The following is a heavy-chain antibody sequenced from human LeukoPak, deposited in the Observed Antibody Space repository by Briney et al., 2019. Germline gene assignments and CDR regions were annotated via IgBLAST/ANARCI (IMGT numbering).Heavy chain of an antibody. D-gene: IGHD3-22*01. Sequence: PGGSLRLSCAASGFTFSSYAMHWVRQAPGKGLEWVAVISYDGSNKYYADSVKGRFTISRDNSKNTLYLQMNSLRAEDTAVYYCASLQYYYDSSGYYSWGQGTLVTVSS. J-gene: IGHJ4*02. V-gene: IGHV3-30*14. CDR1: GFTFSSYA. CDR3: ASLQYYYDSSGYYS. CDR2: ISYDGSNK.